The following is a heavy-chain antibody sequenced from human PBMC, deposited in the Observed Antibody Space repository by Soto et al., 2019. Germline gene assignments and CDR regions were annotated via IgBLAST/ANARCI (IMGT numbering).Heavy chain of an antibody. V-gene: IGHV3-33*01. Sequence: GSLRLSCAASGFTFSTYGMHWVRQAPGKGLEWVAVIWYDGSNKYYADSVKGRFTISRDNSKNTLYLQMNSLRAEDTAVYYCARDRDSSGPLGYFDYWGQGTLVTVS. CDR3: ARDRDSSGPLGYFDY. D-gene: IGHD3-22*01. CDR1: GFTFSTYG. J-gene: IGHJ4*02. CDR2: IWYDGSNK.